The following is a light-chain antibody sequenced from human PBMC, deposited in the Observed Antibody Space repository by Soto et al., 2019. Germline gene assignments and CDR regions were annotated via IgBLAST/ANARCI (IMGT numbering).Light chain of an antibody. CDR1: QDISNY. J-gene: IGKJ4*01. CDR3: QQYGLT. CDR2: KAS. V-gene: IGKV1-5*03. Sequence: DIQMTQSPSSLSASVGDRVTITCQASQDISNYLNWYQQKPGKAPKLLIYKASSLESGVPSRFSGSGSGTEFTLTISSLQPDDFATYYCQQYGLTFGGGTKVDIK.